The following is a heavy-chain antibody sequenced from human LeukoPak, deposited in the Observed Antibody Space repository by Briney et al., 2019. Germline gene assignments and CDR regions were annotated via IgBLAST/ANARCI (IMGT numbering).Heavy chain of an antibody. CDR1: GYSLTTYW. D-gene: IGHD5-24*01. V-gene: IGHV5-51*01. J-gene: IGHJ4*02. CDR3: ARLVRDGYNFFDS. CDR2: IYPRDSDT. Sequence: GESLKISCKGSGYSLTTYWIGWVRQMPGKGLEWMGIIYPRDSDTRYSPSFQGQVTISADKSISTAYLQWSSLKASDTAIYYCARLVRDGYNFFDSWGQGTLVTVSS.